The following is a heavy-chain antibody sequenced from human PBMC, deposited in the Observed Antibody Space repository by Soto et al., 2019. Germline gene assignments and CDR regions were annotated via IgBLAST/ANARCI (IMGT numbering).Heavy chain of an antibody. J-gene: IGHJ4*02. CDR2: ISGDGSLR. Sequence: GGSLRLSCAASGFTFSSDWMSWVRQVPGKGLVWVSRISGDGSLRNYADSVRGRFTISRDNAKNTLFLQLNSLSVEDTAVYYCVRGTVSGSFLIYWGQGT. CDR1: GFTFSSDW. V-gene: IGHV3-74*01. CDR3: VRGTVSGSFLIY. D-gene: IGHD6-19*01.